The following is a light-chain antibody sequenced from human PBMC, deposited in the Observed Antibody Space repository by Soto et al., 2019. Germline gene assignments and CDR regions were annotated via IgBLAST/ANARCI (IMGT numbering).Light chain of an antibody. CDR2: AAS. V-gene: IGKV3-20*01. CDR3: QQYDSTVWT. J-gene: IGKJ1*01. CDR1: QTGDSRY. Sequence: EIVLTQSPGTLCLSPGETATLSCRASQTGDSRYLAWYQQKRGQAPRLLIYAASSRATGVPDRFSGSGSGTDFTLTIRRLEPEDFAVYYCQQYDSTVWTFGQGTKVDIK.